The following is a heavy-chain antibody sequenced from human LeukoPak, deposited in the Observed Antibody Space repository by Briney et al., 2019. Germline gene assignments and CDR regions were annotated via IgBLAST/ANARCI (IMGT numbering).Heavy chain of an antibody. J-gene: IGHJ4*02. D-gene: IGHD4-17*01. V-gene: IGHV1-18*01. CDR2: ISAYSGNT. Sequence: GPSVKVSCKASGYTFSNYDIGWVRQAPGQGLESRGWISAYSGNTIYAQKLQGRVTMTTDTSTSTAYVGLRSLRSDDTAVYYSASRGYGDYYLEYWGQGTLVTVSS. CDR1: GYTFSNYD. CDR3: ASRGYGDYYLEY.